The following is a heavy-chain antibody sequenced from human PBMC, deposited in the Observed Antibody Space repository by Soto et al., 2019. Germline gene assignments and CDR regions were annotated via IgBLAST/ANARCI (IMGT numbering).Heavy chain of an antibody. CDR1: GFTFSSYA. Sequence: GGSLRLSCAASGFTFSSYAMGWVRQAPGKGLEWVSAISGSGGSTYYADSVKGRFTISRDNSKNTLYLQMNSLRAEDTAVYYCAKDLQGSGLRFLEWYPTFYGMDVWGQGTTVTVSS. CDR3: AKDLQGSGLRFLEWYPTFYGMDV. D-gene: IGHD3-3*01. J-gene: IGHJ6*02. V-gene: IGHV3-23*01. CDR2: ISGSGGST.